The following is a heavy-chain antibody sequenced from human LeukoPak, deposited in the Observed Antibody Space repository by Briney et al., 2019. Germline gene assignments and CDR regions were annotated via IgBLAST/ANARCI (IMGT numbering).Heavy chain of an antibody. D-gene: IGHD3-22*01. CDR1: GGSFSGYY. CDR2: INHSGST. CDR3: ARLGYDSSGYSYFDY. V-gene: IGHV4-34*01. J-gene: IGHJ4*02. Sequence: SETLSLTCAVYGGSFSGYYWSWIRQPPGKGLEWIGEINHSGSTNYNPSLKSRVTMSVDTSKNQFSLKLSSVTAADTAVYYCARLGYDSSGYSYFDYWGQGTLVTVSS.